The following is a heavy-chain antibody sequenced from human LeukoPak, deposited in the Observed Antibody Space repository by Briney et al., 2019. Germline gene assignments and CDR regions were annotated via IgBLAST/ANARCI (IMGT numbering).Heavy chain of an antibody. V-gene: IGHV3-30*04. Sequence: GRSLRLSCAASGFTFSSYAMHWVRQAPGKGQEWVAVISYDGSNKYYADSVKGRFTISRDNSKNTLYLQMNSLRAEDTAVYYCARSDSSGWYDYYYYGMDVWGQGTTVTVSS. J-gene: IGHJ6*02. CDR2: ISYDGSNK. D-gene: IGHD6-19*01. CDR1: GFTFSSYA. CDR3: ARSDSSGWYDYYYYGMDV.